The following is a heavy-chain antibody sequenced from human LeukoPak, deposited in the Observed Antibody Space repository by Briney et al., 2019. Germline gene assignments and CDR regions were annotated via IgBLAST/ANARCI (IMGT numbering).Heavy chain of an antibody. V-gene: IGHV3-7*01. J-gene: IGHJ4*02. Sequence: GGSLRLSCAASGFTFSSYWMSWVRQAPGKGREWVANIKQDGSEKYYVDSVKRRFTISRDNAKNSLYLQMNSLRAEDTAVYYCARDLDTAMGKEGFDYWGQGTLVTVSS. D-gene: IGHD5-18*01. CDR1: GFTFSSYW. CDR2: IKQDGSEK. CDR3: ARDLDTAMGKEGFDY.